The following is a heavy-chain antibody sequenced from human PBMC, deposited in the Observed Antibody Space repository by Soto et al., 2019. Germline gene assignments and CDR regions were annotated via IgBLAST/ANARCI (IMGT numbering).Heavy chain of an antibody. Sequence: HPGGSLSLSCAASGFTFSSYGMHWVRQAPGKGLEWVAVISYDGSNKYYADSVKGRFTISRDNSKNTLYLQMNSLRAEDTAVYYCAKDLLDMNYDFWSGNFDYWGQGTLVTVSS. CDR3: AKDLLDMNYDFWSGNFDY. V-gene: IGHV3-30*18. J-gene: IGHJ4*02. CDR1: GFTFSSYG. D-gene: IGHD3-3*01. CDR2: ISYDGSNK.